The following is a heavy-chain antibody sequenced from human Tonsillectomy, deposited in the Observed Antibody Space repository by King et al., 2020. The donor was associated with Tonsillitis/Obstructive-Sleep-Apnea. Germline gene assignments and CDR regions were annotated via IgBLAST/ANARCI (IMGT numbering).Heavy chain of an antibody. CDR3: ARGSRYCDYVDDAGDI. CDR1: GGSISSYY. D-gene: IGHD4-17*01. J-gene: IGHJ3*02. Sequence: QLQESGPGLVKPSETLSLTCTVSGGSISSYYWSWIRQPPGKGLEWIGYIYYSGSTNYNPSLKRRVTISVDTSKNQFSLKLNSVTAADTAVYYCARGSRYCDYVDDAGDIWGRGKMVTVSS. CDR2: IYYSGST. V-gene: IGHV4-59*01.